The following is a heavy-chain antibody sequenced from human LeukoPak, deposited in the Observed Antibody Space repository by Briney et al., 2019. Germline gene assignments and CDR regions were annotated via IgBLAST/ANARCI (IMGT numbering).Heavy chain of an antibody. J-gene: IGHJ6*02. CDR1: GGSISSGDSY. V-gene: IGHV4-30-4*01. CDR3: ARDVRESRHYYYYYGMDV. CDR2: IYYSGST. D-gene: IGHD6-6*01. Sequence: SQTLSLTCTVSGGSISSGDSYWSWIRQPPGKGLEWIGYIYYSGSTYYNPSLKSRVTISVDTSKNQFSLKLSSVTAADTAVYYCARDVRESRHYYYYYGMDVWGQGTTVTVSS.